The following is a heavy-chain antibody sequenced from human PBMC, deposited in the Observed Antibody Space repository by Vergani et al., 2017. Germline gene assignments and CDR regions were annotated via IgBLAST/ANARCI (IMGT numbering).Heavy chain of an antibody. Sequence: QVQLVQSGAEVKKPGASVKVSCKASGYTFTSYAMHWVRQAPGQRLEWMGWINTGNGNTKYSQKFQGRVTITRDTSASTDYMELSSLRSEDTAVYYCARSRLPPKGMDVWGQGTTVTVSS. J-gene: IGHJ6*02. CDR3: ARSRLPPKGMDV. CDR1: GYTFTSYA. CDR2: INTGNGNT. D-gene: IGHD6-25*01. V-gene: IGHV1-3*04.